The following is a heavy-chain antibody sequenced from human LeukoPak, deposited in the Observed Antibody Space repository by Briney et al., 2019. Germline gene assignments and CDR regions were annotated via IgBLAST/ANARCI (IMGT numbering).Heavy chain of an antibody. CDR2: IYTSGST. CDR3: ARYYDSSGYYYPIHDAFDI. D-gene: IGHD3-22*01. CDR1: GGSISSGSYY. V-gene: IGHV4-61*02. Sequence: SQTLSLTCTVSGGSISSGSYYWSWIRQPDGKGLEWIGRIYTSGSTNYNPSLKSRVTISVDTSKNQFSLKLSSVTAADTAVYYCARYYDSSGYYYPIHDAFDIWGQGTMVTVSS. J-gene: IGHJ3*02.